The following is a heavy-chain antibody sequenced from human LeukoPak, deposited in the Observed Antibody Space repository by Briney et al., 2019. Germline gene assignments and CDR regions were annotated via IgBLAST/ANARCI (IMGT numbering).Heavy chain of an antibody. D-gene: IGHD5-12*01. CDR2: INPKSGGT. Sequence: ASVKVSCKASGYTFTGFYMYWVRQAPGQGLEWMGWINPKSGGTEYAQKFQGRVTMTRETSINAAYMELSSLTSDDTAMYYCAGGGYSGYDYDFDYWGQGTLVTVSS. V-gene: IGHV1-2*02. J-gene: IGHJ4*02. CDR3: AGGGYSGYDYDFDY. CDR1: GYTFTGFY.